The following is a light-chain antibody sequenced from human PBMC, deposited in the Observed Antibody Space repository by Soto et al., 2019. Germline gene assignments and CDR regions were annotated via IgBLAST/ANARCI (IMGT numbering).Light chain of an antibody. CDR2: KAS. J-gene: IGKJ2*01. CDR1: QSISSW. CDR3: QRYYSLYT. V-gene: IGKV1-5*03. Sequence: DIQMTQSPSTLSASVGDRVTITCRASQSISSWLAWYQQKPGKAPKLLIYKASSLESGVPSRFRGSGSGTELTITLSNLEADDFATYYRQRYYSLYTFGQGTKLEIK.